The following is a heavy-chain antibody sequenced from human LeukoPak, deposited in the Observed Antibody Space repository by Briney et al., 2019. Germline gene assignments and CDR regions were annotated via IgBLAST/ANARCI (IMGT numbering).Heavy chain of an antibody. CDR1: GGTFSSHA. CDR2: IIPIFSTA. V-gene: IGHV1-69*13. Sequence: SVKVSCKASGGTFSSHAISWVRQAPGQGLEWMGGIIPIFSTAKYAQRFQGRVTITADESTSTAYMELSSLRSEDTAVYYCARDSSEFRSLIPHWGQGTLVTVSS. J-gene: IGHJ1*01. D-gene: IGHD2-21*01. CDR3: ARDSSEFRSLIPH.